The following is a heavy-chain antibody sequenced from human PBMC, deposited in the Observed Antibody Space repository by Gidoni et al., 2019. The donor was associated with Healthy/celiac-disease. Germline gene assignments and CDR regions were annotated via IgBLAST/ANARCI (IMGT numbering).Heavy chain of an antibody. D-gene: IGHD2-2*02. V-gene: IGHV1-69*01. CDR2: IIPIFGTA. CDR1: GGTFSSYA. J-gene: IGHJ6*02. CDR3: ARRIHRGIVVVPAAIRYYYYGMDV. Sequence: QVQLVQSGAEVKKPGSSVKVSCKASGGTFSSYALSWVRQAPGQGLEWMGGIIPIFGTANYAQKFQGRVTITADESTSTAYMELSSLRSEDTAVYYCARRIHRGIVVVPAAIRYYYYGMDVWGQGTTVTVSS.